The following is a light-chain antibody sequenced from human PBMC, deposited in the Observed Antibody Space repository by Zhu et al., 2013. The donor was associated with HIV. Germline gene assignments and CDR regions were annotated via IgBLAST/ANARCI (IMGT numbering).Light chain of an antibody. CDR1: SSNIGADYD. CDR3: QSYDRALSGRV. CDR2: GNS. Sequence: QSVLTQPPSVSGAPGQRVTISCTGSSSNIGADYDVHWYQQFPGTAPKLLIFGNSNRPSGVPDRISGSKSGTSASLAITGLQAEDEADYYCQSYDRALSGRVFGGGDQVDRP. V-gene: IGLV1-40*01. J-gene: IGLJ3*02.